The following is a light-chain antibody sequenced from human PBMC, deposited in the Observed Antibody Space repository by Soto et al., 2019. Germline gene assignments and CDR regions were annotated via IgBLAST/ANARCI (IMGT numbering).Light chain of an antibody. J-gene: IGKJ4*01. Sequence: EIVMAQSPATLSVSPGERATLSCRASQSISSNLAWYQQKLGQAPRLFIFRASSRATGIPARFSGSGSGTEFNMTISSLQSEDFAVYYCQQYNNWPRANFGGGTKVDI. CDR1: QSISSN. CDR3: QQYNNWPRAN. V-gene: IGKV3-15*01. CDR2: RAS.